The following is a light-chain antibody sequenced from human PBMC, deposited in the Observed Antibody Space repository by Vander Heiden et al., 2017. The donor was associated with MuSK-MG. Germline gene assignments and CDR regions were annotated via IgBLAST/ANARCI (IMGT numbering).Light chain of an antibody. J-gene: IGLJ2*01. CDR1: SSNIGSNY. CDR3: AARDDSRSAVV. Sequence: QSVLTQPPSASGTPGHRVTISCSGSSSNIGSNYVYWYQQLPGPAPKLLIYSNNQRPSGVPDRFSGSKSGTSASLTITGLRAEEEADYYCAARDDSRSAVVFGGGTKLTVL. V-gene: IGLV1-47*02. CDR2: SNN.